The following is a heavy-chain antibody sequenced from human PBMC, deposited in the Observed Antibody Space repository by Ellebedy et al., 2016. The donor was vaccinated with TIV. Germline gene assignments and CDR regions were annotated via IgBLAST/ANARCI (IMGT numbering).Heavy chain of an antibody. CDR1: GFTFSDYY. J-gene: IGHJ4*02. CDR3: ARGGGSYPDY. V-gene: IGHV3-11*06. D-gene: IGHD1-26*01. Sequence: GESLKISCAASGFTFSDYYMSWIRQAPGKGLEWVSYISSSSSYTNYADSVKGRFTISRDNAKNSLYLQMNSLRDEDTAVYYCARGGGSYPDYWGQGTLVTVSS. CDR2: ISSSSSYT.